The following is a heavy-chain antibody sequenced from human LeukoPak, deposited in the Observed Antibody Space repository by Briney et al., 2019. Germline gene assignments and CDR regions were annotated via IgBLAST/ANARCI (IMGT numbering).Heavy chain of an antibody. D-gene: IGHD1-26*01. CDR2: ISYDGSDK. CDR1: GFTFNNYT. V-gene: IGHV3-30*04. Sequence: GGSLRLSCAASGFTFNNYTMHWVRQAPGKGLEWVAVISYDGSDKYYADSVKGRFTISRDNSKNTQYLQMHSLRAEDTAVYYCARDASGNYYMDVWGKGTTVTVSS. J-gene: IGHJ6*03. CDR3: ARDASGNYYMDV.